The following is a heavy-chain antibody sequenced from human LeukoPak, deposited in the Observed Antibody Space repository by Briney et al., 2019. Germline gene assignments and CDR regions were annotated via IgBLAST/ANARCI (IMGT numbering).Heavy chain of an antibody. Sequence: SQTLSLTCAISGDSFSSNSAAWNWIRQSPSRGLEWLGRTYYRSKWYNDYAVSVKSRITINPDTSKNQFSLQLNSVTPEDTAVYYCARVHRNYDILTGEYYYYGMDVWGKGTTVTVSS. J-gene: IGHJ6*04. CDR2: TYYRSKWYN. V-gene: IGHV6-1*01. CDR1: GDSFSSNSAA. D-gene: IGHD3-9*01. CDR3: ARVHRNYDILTGEYYYYGMDV.